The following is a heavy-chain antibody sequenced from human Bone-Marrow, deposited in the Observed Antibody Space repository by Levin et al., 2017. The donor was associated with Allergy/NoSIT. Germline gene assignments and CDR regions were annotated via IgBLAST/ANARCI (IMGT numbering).Heavy chain of an antibody. V-gene: IGHV3-30*04. CDR3: ARVNRVGLASYYYYGMDV. D-gene: IGHD2-15*01. CDR2: ISNDASHT. Sequence: PGGSLRLSCAASGFTFGTYAMHWVRQAPGKGLEWVAVISNDASHTYYADSVRGRFTISRDTHKNTLSLQMNSLRTEDTAVYYCARVNRVGLASYYYYGMDVWGQGTTVTVSS. CDR1: GFTFGTYA. J-gene: IGHJ6*02.